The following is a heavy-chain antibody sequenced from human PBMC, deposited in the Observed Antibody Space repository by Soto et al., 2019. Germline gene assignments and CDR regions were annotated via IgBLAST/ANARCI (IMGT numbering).Heavy chain of an antibody. Sequence: SETLSLTCTVSGGSVSSGSYYWSWIRQPPGKGLEWIGYIYYSGSTNYNPSLKSRVTISVDTSKNQFSLKLSSVTAADTAVYYCARVGTMVWGVIITRVMDVWGQGTTVTVSS. D-gene: IGHD3-10*01. J-gene: IGHJ6*02. V-gene: IGHV4-61*01. CDR2: IYYSGST. CDR1: GGSVSSGSYY. CDR3: ARVGTMVWGVIITRVMDV.